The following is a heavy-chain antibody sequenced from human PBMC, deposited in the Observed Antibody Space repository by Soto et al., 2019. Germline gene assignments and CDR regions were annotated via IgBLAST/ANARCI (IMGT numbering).Heavy chain of an antibody. CDR2: INHSGST. CDR3: ATEPPSLYLGPFDY. D-gene: IGHD3-16*01. Sequence: SETLSLTCAVYGGSFSGYYWSWIRQPPGKGLEWIGEINHSGSTNYNPSLKSRVTISVDTSKNQFSLKLSSVTAADTAVYYCATEPPSLYLGPFDYWGQGTLVTVSS. J-gene: IGHJ4*02. V-gene: IGHV4-34*01. CDR1: GGSFSGYY.